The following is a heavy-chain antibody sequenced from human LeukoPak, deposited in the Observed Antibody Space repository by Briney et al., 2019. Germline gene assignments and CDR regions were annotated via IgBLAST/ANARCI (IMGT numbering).Heavy chain of an antibody. CDR2: ISYDGSNK. D-gene: IGHD3-16*01. J-gene: IGHJ3*02. Sequence: GRSLRLSCAASGFTFSDYGIHWVRQAPGKGLEWVAVISYDGSNKYYADSVKGRFTISRDNSKNTLYLQINSLRTDDTAVYYCTNPLGEPSRGDAFDIWGQGTMVTVSS. V-gene: IGHV3-30*18. CDR3: TNPLGEPSRGDAFDI. CDR1: GFTFSDYG.